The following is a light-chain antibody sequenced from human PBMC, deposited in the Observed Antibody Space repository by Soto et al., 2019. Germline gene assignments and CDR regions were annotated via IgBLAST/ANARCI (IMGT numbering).Light chain of an antibody. CDR3: QQYGTSPYT. V-gene: IGKV3-20*01. Sequence: EIVLTQSPGTLSLSPGERVTLSCGASQSLSSNSLAWYQQKPGQAPRLLIYGASSRATGIPDRFSSSGSGTDFTLTISRLEPTDFAVYFCQQYGTSPYTFGRGTKLQIK. CDR1: QSLSSNS. J-gene: IGKJ2*01. CDR2: GAS.